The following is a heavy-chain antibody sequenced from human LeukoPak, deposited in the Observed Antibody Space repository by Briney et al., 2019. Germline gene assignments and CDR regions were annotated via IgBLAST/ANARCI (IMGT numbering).Heavy chain of an antibody. CDR2: IKPDGSDK. D-gene: IGHD6-6*01. CDR1: GFTFSSYW. CDR3: AKGSSRDDDNDY. V-gene: IGHV3-7*03. J-gene: IGHJ4*02. Sequence: GGSLRLSCAASGFTFSSYWMSWVRQAPGKGLEWLATIKPDGSDKYYVDSVKGRFSISRDSAKNSLYLQMNSLRAEDTAVYYCAKGSSRDDDNDYWGQGTLVTVSS.